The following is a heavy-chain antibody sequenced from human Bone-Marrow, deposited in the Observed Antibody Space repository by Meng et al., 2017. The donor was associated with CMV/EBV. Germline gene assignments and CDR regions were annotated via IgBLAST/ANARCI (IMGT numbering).Heavy chain of an antibody. J-gene: IGHJ4*02. CDR1: GGTFSSYA. D-gene: IGHD6-19*01. CDR2: IIPIFGTA. Sequence: SVKVSCKASGGTFSSYAISWVRQAPGQGLEWMGGIIPIFGTANYAQKFQGRVTITTDESTSTAYMELSSLRSEDTAVYYCARIAVAGNIDDYWGQGQWSPSPQ. CDR3: ARIAVAGNIDDY. V-gene: IGHV1-69*05.